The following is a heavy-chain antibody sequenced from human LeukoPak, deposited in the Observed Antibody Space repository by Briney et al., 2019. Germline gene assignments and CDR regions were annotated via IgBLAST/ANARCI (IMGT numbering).Heavy chain of an antibody. CDR1: GYTFTSYY. V-gene: IGHV1-46*01. CDR3: ARDLGCSGGSCYYWYFDL. J-gene: IGHJ2*01. CDR2: INPSGGST. Sequence: GASVKVSCKVSGYTFTSYYMHWVRQAPGQGLEWMGIINPSGGSTSYAQKFQGRVTMTRDTSTSTVYMELSSLRSEDTAVYYCARDLGCSGGSCYYWYFDLWGRGTLVTVSS. D-gene: IGHD2-15*01.